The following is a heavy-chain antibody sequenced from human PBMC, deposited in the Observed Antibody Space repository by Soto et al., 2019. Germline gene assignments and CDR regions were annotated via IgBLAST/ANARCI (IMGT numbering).Heavy chain of an antibody. CDR1: GGSISSGGYY. J-gene: IGHJ6*03. V-gene: IGHV4-31*03. Sequence: QVQLQESGPGLVKPSQTLSLTCTVSGGSISSGGYYWSWIRQHPGKGLEWIGYIYYSGSTYYNPSLKSRVTISVDTSKNQFSLKLSSVTAADTAVYYCARDRGSPQGDYYYYYMDVWGKGTTVTVSS. D-gene: IGHD1-26*01. CDR2: IYYSGST. CDR3: ARDRGSPQGDYYYYYMDV.